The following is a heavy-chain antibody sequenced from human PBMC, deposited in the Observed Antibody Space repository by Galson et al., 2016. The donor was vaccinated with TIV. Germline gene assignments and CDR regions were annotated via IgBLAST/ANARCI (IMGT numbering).Heavy chain of an antibody. CDR2: INPIFGTA. V-gene: IGHV1-69*06. J-gene: IGHJ4*02. CDR1: GGIFSNFV. D-gene: IGHD3-10*01. CDR3: ARGRGYYFGSGSSYFDY. Sequence: SVKVSCKASGGIFSNFVISWVRQAPGQGLEWMGSINPIFGTANYAQKFQGRVTITADTSTSTFYMDLSSLRSEDTAIYYCARGRGYYFGSGSSYFDYWGQGSLVTISS.